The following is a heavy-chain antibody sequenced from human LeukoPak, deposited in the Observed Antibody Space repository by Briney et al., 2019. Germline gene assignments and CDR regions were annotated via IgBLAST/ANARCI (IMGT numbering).Heavy chain of an antibody. V-gene: IGHV3-74*01. CDR1: GFTFISYW. D-gene: IGHD5-18*01. CDR3: ARDAPRNTALDY. CDR2: INGYGSST. J-gene: IGHJ4*02. Sequence: GGSLRLSCAASGFTFISYWMHWVRQAPGKGLVWVSRINGYGSSTDFADSVKGRFTISRDNAKNTLYLQMNSLRAEDTAVYYCARDAPRNTALDYWGQGTLLTVSS.